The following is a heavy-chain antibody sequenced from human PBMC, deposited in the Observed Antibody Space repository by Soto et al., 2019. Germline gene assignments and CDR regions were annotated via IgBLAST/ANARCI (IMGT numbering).Heavy chain of an antibody. CDR2: IWYDGSNK. V-gene: IGHV3-33*01. J-gene: IGHJ6*02. D-gene: IGHD5-12*01. CDR1: GFTFSSYG. CDR3: ARDFRVVATRGGYYYYGMDV. Sequence: QVQLVESGGGVVQPGRSLRLSCAASGFTFSSYGMHWVRQAPGKGLEWVAVIWYDGSNKYYADSVKGRFTISRDNSKNTLYLQMNRLRAEDTAVYYCARDFRVVATRGGYYYYGMDVWGQGTTVTVSS.